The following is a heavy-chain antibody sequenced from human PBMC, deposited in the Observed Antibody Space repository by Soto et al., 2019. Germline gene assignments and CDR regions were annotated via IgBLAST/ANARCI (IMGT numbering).Heavy chain of an antibody. V-gene: IGHV4-30-4*01. CDR2: IFDSGST. CDR3: AREIIPLTTDWYFDL. CDR1: GGSISGGVYY. Sequence: QVQLQESGPGLVKPSQTLSLTCTVSGGSISGGVYYWSWIRQPPGKGLEWIGYIFDSGSTYYNLSLKSRVTISVDTSKNQFSLRLSYVTAADTAVYYCAREIIPLTTDWYFDLWGRGTLVTVSS. J-gene: IGHJ2*01. D-gene: IGHD4-17*01.